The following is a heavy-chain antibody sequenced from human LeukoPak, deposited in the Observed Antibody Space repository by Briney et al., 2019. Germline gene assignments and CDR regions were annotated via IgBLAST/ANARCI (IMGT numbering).Heavy chain of an antibody. CDR1: GFTFSSYS. CDR3: ARDPAAVAATFDY. CDR2: IAYDGSNK. J-gene: IGHJ4*02. Sequence: GGSLRLSCAASGFTFSSYSIHWVRQAPGKGLEWVAVIAYDGSNKYYADSVKGRFTISRENSKNTLFLQMNSLRPEDSAVYYCARDPAAVAATFDYWGQGTLVTVSS. V-gene: IGHV3-30*04. D-gene: IGHD6-19*01.